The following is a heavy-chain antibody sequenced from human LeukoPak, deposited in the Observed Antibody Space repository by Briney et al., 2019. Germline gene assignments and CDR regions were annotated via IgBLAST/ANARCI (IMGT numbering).Heavy chain of an antibody. D-gene: IGHD5-18*01. CDR3: ARDQIQVWFMVGRFGY. J-gene: IGHJ4*02. CDR2: ITPNDGRP. Sequence: EASVKVSCKTSGYTFTSYYIHWIRQAPGQGLEWMGVITPNDGRPTYAQKFQGRAALTMDTSTSTVYMELSSLRSDDTAIYYCARDQIQVWFMVGRFGYWGQGTLVSVSS. V-gene: IGHV1-46*01. CDR1: GYTFTSYY.